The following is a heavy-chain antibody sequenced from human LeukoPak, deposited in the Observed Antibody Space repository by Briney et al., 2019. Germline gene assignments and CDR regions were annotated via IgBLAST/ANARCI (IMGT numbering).Heavy chain of an antibody. D-gene: IGHD3-9*01. Sequence: ASVKVSCKVSGYTLTELSMHWVRQAPGKGLEWMGGFDPEDGETIYAQKFQGRVTMTEDTSTDTAYMELSSLRSEDTAVYYRAIDLLRYVDWSPPLGYWGQGTLVTVSS. CDR2: FDPEDGET. J-gene: IGHJ4*02. CDR1: GYTLTELS. CDR3: AIDLLRYVDWSPPLGY. V-gene: IGHV1-24*01.